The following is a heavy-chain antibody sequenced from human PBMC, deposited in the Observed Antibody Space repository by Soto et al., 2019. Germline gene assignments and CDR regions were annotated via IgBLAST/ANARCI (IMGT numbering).Heavy chain of an antibody. CDR1: GGSISSSSYY. CDR3: ARGRMRSYYLNWFDP. CDR2: IYYSGST. V-gene: IGHV4-31*03. D-gene: IGHD1-26*01. J-gene: IGHJ5*02. Sequence: SETLSLTCTVSGGSISSSSYYWGWIRQPPGKGLEWIGYIYYSGSTYYNPSLKSRVTISVDTSKNQFSLKLSSVTAADTAVYYCARGRMRSYYLNWFDPWGQGTLVTVSS.